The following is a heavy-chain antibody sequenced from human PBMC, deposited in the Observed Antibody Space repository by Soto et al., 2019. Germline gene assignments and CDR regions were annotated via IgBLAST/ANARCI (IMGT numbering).Heavy chain of an antibody. D-gene: IGHD3-22*01. V-gene: IGHV1-18*01. J-gene: IGHJ3*02. CDR3: ARDTSGYSREDAFDI. CDR2: ISAYNGNT. Sequence: ASVKVSCKASGYTFTSYGISWVRQAPGQGLEWMGWISAYNGNTKYAQKLQGRVTMTTDTSTSTVYMELSSLRSEDTAVYYCARDTSGYSREDAFDIWGQGTMVTVSS. CDR1: GYTFTSYG.